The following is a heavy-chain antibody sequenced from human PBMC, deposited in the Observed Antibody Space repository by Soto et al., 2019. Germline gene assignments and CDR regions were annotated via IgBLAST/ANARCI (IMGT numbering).Heavy chain of an antibody. CDR2: IHHSGAT. D-gene: IGHD2-21*02. CDR3: AREDDGGDRDYYGLDV. CDR1: GGSITTYY. V-gene: IGHV4-59*01. Sequence: SETLCLTCTVSGGSITTYYWSWIRQSPGRGLEWIGYIHHSGATNYNPSLKSRVTMSVATSKNQFSLTLSSVTAADTAVYFCAREDDGGDRDYYGLDVWGQGTTVTVSS. J-gene: IGHJ6*02.